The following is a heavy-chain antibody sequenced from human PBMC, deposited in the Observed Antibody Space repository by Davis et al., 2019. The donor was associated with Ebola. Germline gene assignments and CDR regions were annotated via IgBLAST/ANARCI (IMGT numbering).Heavy chain of an antibody. J-gene: IGHJ2*01. V-gene: IGHV4-61*01. CDR2: IYYSGST. CDR3: ARLSGYSSGWYWYFDL. Sequence: PGGSLRLSCTVSGGSVSSGSYYWSWIRQPPGKGLEWIGYIYYSGSTNYNPSLKSRVTISVDTSKNQFSLKLSSVTAADTAVYYCARLSGYSSGWYWYFDLWGRGTLVTVSS. CDR1: GGSVSSGSYY. D-gene: IGHD6-19*01.